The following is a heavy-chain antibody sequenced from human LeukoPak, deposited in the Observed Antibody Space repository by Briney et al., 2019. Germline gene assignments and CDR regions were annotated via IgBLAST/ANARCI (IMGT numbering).Heavy chain of an antibody. Sequence: SVKVSCKASGGTFSSYAISWVRQAPGQGFEWMGRIIPIFGTANYAQKFQGRVTITTDESTSTAYMELSSLRSEDTAVYYCASCPQTYYYESYFDYWGQGTLVTVSS. D-gene: IGHD3-22*01. CDR1: GGTFSSYA. V-gene: IGHV1-69*05. CDR2: IIPIFGTA. J-gene: IGHJ4*02. CDR3: ASCPQTYYYESYFDY.